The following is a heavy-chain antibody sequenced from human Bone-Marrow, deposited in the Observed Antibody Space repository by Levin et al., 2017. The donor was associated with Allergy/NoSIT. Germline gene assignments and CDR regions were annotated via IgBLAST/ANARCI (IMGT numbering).Heavy chain of an antibody. V-gene: IGHV1-24*01. D-gene: IGHD1-7*01. CDR1: GYTLSDSS. Sequence: PGGSLRLSCKVSGYTLSDSSIHWVRQAPGKGLEWMGGFDPEEGETMYAQKFQGRIIMTEDTSTDTAYMDLSSLTSEDTAVFYCTTLGNYYGAEYFHHWGQGTLVTVSS. CDR3: TTLGNYYGAEYFHH. J-gene: IGHJ1*01. CDR2: FDPEEGET.